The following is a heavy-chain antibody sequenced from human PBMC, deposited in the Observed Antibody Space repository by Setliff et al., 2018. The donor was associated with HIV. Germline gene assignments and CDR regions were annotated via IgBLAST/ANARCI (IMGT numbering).Heavy chain of an antibody. CDR1: GGSISSYY. D-gene: IGHD1-7*01. CDR3: ARHPREETQRNYKFDS. Sequence: SETLSLTCTVSGGSISSYYWSWIRQPPGKGLEWIGYIYYSGSTNYNPSLKSRVTISVDTSKNQFSLKLSSVTATDTAMYYCARHPREETQRNYKFDSWGQGTLVTVSS. V-gene: IGHV4-59*08. CDR2: IYYSGST. J-gene: IGHJ4*02.